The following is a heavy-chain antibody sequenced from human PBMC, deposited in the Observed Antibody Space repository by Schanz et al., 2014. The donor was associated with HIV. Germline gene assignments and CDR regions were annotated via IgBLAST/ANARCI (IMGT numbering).Heavy chain of an antibody. CDR2: IWYDGSNT. J-gene: IGHJ6*02. CDR3: AKDRNQYDSRYIGKGNYYYYYGMDV. V-gene: IGHV3-33*03. D-gene: IGHD3-22*01. Sequence: QVQLVESGGGVVQPGRSLRLSCAASGFTFSSYGMHWVRQAPGKGLEWVAVIWYDGSNTYYGDSLRGRFTISRENSKNTLYLQGKSLRVEDTAVYYCAKDRNQYDSRYIGKGNYYYYYGMDVWGQGTAVTVSS. CDR1: GFTFSSYG.